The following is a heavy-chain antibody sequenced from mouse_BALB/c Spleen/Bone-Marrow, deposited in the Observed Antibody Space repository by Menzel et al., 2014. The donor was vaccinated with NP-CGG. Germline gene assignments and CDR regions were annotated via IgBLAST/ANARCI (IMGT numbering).Heavy chain of an antibody. CDR2: IYPGDGDT. D-gene: IGHD1-1*01. V-gene: IGHV1-82*01. CDR3: TINSYYDSNYNYFHY. CDR1: GYAFSSSW. J-gene: IGHJ2*01. Sequence: QVQLQQSGPELVKPGASVKISCKASGYAFSSSWMNWVKQRPGQGLEWIGRIYPGDGDTNYNGKFKGKGTLTADKSSSTTYMHLSILTSVDSPVYFCTINSYYDSNYNYFHYSDQTTTLTFSS.